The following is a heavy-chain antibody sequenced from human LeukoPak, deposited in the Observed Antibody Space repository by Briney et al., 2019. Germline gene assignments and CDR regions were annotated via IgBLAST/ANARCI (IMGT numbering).Heavy chain of an antibody. CDR3: ARLGGADKGDIVVVPAAIGAFDI. V-gene: IGHV1-2*02. CDR1: GYTFTGYY. J-gene: IGHJ3*02. Sequence: ASVKVSCKASGYTFTGYYMHWVRQAPGQGLEWMGWINPNSGGTNYAQKFQGRVTMTRDTSISTAYMELSRLRSDDTAVYYCARLGGADKGDIVVVPAAIGAFDIWGQGTMVTVSS. D-gene: IGHD2-2*01. CDR2: INPNSGGT.